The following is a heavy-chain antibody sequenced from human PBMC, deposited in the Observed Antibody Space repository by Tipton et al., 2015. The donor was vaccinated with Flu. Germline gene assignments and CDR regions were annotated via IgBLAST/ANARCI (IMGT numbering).Heavy chain of an antibody. V-gene: IGHV4-31*11. CDR1: GVSISSGGYY. CDR3: AKVRHEGAFDV. D-gene: IGHD1-1*01. J-gene: IGHJ3*01. Sequence: GLVKPSQTLSLTCAVSGVSISSGGYYWRWIRQHPGKGLEWIGYIYFTGKTYYNSSLQSRVSISVDTSKNQFSLRLNSVTAADTAVYYCAKVRHEGAFDVWGQGTKVAVSS. CDR2: IYFTGKT.